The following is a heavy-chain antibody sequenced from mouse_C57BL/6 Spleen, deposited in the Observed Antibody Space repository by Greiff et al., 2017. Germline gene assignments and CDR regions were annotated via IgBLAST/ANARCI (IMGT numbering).Heavy chain of an antibody. D-gene: IGHD1-1*01. J-gene: IGHJ4*01. CDR1: GYSFTGYY. V-gene: IGHV1-42*01. CDR3: ARGGNYVGDYAMDY. CDR2: INPSTGGT. Sequence: EVQVVESGPELVKPGASVKISCKASGYSFTGYYMNWVKQSPEKSLEWIGEINPSTGGTTYNQKFKAKATLTVDKSSSTAYMQLKSLTSEDSAVYYCARGGNYVGDYAMDYWGQGTSVTVSS.